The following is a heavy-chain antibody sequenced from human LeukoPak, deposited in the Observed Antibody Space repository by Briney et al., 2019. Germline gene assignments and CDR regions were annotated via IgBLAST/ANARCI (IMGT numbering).Heavy chain of an antibody. CDR1: GVSLCSYY. D-gene: IGHD4-17*01. Sequence: SETLSLTCTVSGVSLCSYYWSWIRQPPGKGLEWIGYVYYSGMTNYNPSHKSRVTIALDPSKNQFSLKLSSVAAADTAVYYWDSADYDDYYIDFWGEGTLVSVSS. V-gene: IGHV4-59*01. CDR2: VYYSGMT. J-gene: IGHJ4*02. CDR3: DSADYDDYYIDF.